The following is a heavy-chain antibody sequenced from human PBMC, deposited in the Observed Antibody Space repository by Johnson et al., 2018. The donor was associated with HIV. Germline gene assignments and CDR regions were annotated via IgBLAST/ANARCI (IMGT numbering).Heavy chain of an antibody. V-gene: IGHV3-15*01. J-gene: IGHJ3*02. Sequence: EVQLVESGGGLVKPGGSLRLSCAASGITFSDAWMSWVRQAPGKGLAWVGRIKSKTDGGTTDYAAPVKGRFTISRDNSKNTLYLHMNSLRAEDTAVYYCARDRTGMVYAREAFDIWGQGTMGTVSS. CDR3: ARDRTGMVYAREAFDI. CDR2: IKSKTDGGTT. D-gene: IGHD2-8*01. CDR1: GITFSDAW.